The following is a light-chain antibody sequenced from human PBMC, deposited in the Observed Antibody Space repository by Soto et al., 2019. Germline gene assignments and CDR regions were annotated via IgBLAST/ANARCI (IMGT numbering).Light chain of an antibody. CDR1: QSLITRY. V-gene: IGKV3-20*01. CDR3: QQYGTSPT. CDR2: GAS. Sequence: IVLTQSPGTLSLFPGERATLSCRASQSLITRYLAWYQQKPGQAPRLLIYGASSRATGIPDRFSGSGCGTDFTLTISRLEPEDFAVYSCQQYGTSPTFGQGTRLEIK. J-gene: IGKJ5*01.